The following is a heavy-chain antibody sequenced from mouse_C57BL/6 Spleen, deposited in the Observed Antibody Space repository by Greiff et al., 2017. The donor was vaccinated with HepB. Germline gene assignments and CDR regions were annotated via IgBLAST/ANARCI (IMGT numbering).Heavy chain of an antibody. D-gene: IGHD1-1*01. J-gene: IGHJ2*01. Sequence: QVQLKQPGAELVRPGSSVKLSCKASGYTFTSYWMHWVKQRPIQGLEWIGNIDPSDSETHYNQKFKDKATLTVDKSSSTAYMQLSSLTSEDSAVYCCARYYCGSTLDGWGQGTTLTAAS. V-gene: IGHV1-52*01. CDR2: IDPSDSET. CDR1: GYTFTSYW. CDR3: ARYYCGSTLDG.